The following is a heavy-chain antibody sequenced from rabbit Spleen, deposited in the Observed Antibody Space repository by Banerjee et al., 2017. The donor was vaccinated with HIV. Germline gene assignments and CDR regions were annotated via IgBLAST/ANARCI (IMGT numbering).Heavy chain of an antibody. CDR3: ARDRGDL. CDR2: INTGSGNS. V-gene: IGHV1S45*01. Sequence: QEQVVESGGGLVQPEGSLTLTCKASGFDFSRYVMCWVRQAPGKGLEWIGCINTGSGNSDYANWAKGRFTISKTSSTTVTLQMTSLTAADTATYFCARDRGDLWGLGTLVTVS. CDR1: GFDFSRYV. J-gene: IGHJ4*01.